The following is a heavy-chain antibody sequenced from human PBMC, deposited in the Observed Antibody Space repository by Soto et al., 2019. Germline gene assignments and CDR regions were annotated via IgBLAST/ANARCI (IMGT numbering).Heavy chain of an antibody. V-gene: IGHV2-5*02. CDR3: AHRPITMARGVIIIDP. Sequence: SGPTLVNPTQTLTLTCTFSGFSLSTSGVGVGWIRQPPGKALEWLALIYWDDDKRYSPSLKSRLTITKDTSKNQVVLTMTNMEPVDTATYYCAHRPITMARGVIIIDPWGQGTLVTVSS. CDR2: IYWDDDK. D-gene: IGHD3-10*01. CDR1: GFSLSTSGVG. J-gene: IGHJ5*02.